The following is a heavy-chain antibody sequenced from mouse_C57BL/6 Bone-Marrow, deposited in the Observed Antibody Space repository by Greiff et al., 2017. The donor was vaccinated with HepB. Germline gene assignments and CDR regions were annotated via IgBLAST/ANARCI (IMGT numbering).Heavy chain of an antibody. V-gene: IGHV3-8*01. Sequence: DVHLVESGPGLAKPSQTLSLTCSVTGYSITSDYWNWIRKFPGNKLEYMGYISYSGSTYYNPSLKSRISITRDTSKNQYYLQLNSVTTEDTATYYCARSIYYYGSNFDYWGQGTTLTVSS. CDR2: ISYSGST. CDR1: GYSITSDY. CDR3: ARSIYYYGSNFDY. D-gene: IGHD1-1*01. J-gene: IGHJ2*01.